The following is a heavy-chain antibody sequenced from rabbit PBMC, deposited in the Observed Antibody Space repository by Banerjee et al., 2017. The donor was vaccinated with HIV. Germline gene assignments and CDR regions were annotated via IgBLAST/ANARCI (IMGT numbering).Heavy chain of an antibody. CDR2: IYAGSSGST. CDR1: GFSFSSYYY. CDR3: ARAGADIDYYLTRLDL. J-gene: IGHJ3*01. Sequence: QSLEESGGDLVKPGASLTLTCTASGFSFSSYYYMCWVRQAPGKGLEWIACIYAGSSGSTYYATWAKGRFTISKTSSTTVTLQMTSLTAADTATYFCARAGADIDYYLTRLDLWGPGTLVTVS. D-gene: IGHD1-1*01. V-gene: IGHV1S40*01.